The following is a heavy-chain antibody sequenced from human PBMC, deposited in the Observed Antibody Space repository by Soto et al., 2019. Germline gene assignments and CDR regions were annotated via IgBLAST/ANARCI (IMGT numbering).Heavy chain of an antibody. J-gene: IGHJ4*02. V-gene: IGHV4-59*12. CDR1: GVSISSYY. D-gene: IGHD3-10*01. Sequence: KPSETLSLTCTVSGVSISSYYWSWIRQPPGKGLEWIGYIYYSGSTNYNPSLKSRVTISKDTSKNQFSLKLNSVTAADTAVYYCARGGVQISSLTTFDYWGQGTLVTVSS. CDR3: ARGGVQISSLTTFDY. CDR2: IYYSGST.